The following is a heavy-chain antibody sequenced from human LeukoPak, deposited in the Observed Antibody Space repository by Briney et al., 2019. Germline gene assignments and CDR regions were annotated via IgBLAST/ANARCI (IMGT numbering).Heavy chain of an antibody. CDR2: ISAYNGNT. CDR3: ARASSGSYLDYFDY. D-gene: IGHD1-26*01. J-gene: IGHJ4*02. V-gene: IGHV1-18*01. CDR1: GYTFTSYG. Sequence: ASVKVSCKASGYTFTSYGISWVRQAPGQGLEWMGWISAYNGNTNYEQTLQGRVTMTTDTSTSTAYMELRSLRSDDTAVYYCARASSGSYLDYFDYWGQGTLVTVSP.